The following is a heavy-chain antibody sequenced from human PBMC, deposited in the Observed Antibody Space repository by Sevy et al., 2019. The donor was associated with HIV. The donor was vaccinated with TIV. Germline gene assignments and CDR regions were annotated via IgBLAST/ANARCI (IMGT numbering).Heavy chain of an antibody. CDR3: ARVSAGNYYDSSSYRYYFDY. D-gene: IGHD3-22*01. Sequence: GGSLRLSCAASGFTFSSYWMSWVRQAPGKGLEWVANIKQDGSEKYYVDSVKGRFTISRDNAKNSLYLQMNSLRAEDTAVYYCARVSAGNYYDSSSYRYYFDYWGQGTLVTVSS. V-gene: IGHV3-7*01. CDR2: IKQDGSEK. CDR1: GFTFSSYW. J-gene: IGHJ4*02.